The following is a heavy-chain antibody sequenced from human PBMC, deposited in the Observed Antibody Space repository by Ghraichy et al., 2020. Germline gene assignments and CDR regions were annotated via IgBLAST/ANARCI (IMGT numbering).Heavy chain of an antibody. J-gene: IGHJ4*02. D-gene: IGHD3-16*02. V-gene: IGHV4-59*01. CDR2: IYYSGST. Sequence: ETLSLTCTVSGGSISSYYWSWIRQPPGKGLEWIGYIYYSGSTNYNPSLKSRVTISVDTSKNQFSLKLSSVTAADTAVYYCARGSRNVWGSYRWSVTGYFDYWGQGTLVTVSS. CDR3: ARGSRNVWGSYRWSVTGYFDY. CDR1: GGSISSYY.